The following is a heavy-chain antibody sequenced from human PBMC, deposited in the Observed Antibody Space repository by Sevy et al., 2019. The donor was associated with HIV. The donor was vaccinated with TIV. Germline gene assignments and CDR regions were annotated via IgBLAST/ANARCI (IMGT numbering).Heavy chain of an antibody. V-gene: IGHV3-23*01. CDR2: ISGSGGST. J-gene: IGHJ3*02. D-gene: IGHD3-10*01. Sequence: GGSLRLSCAASGFTFSSYAMSWVRQAPGKGLEWVSAISGSGGSTYYADSVKGRFTISRDNSKNTLYPQMNSLRAEDTAVYYCAKAGSYYGSGSYDIWGQGTMVTVSS. CDR1: GFTFSSYA. CDR3: AKAGSYYGSGSYDI.